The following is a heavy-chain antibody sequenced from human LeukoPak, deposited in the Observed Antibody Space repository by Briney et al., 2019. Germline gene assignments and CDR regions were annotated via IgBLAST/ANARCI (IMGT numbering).Heavy chain of an antibody. D-gene: IGHD3-3*01. CDR1: GFTFSSYG. J-gene: IGHJ6*02. CDR3: AGSPIFGVGYYYYYGMDV. CDR2: IWYDGSNK. Sequence: GGSLRLSCAASGFTFSSYGMHWVRQAPGKGLEWVAVIWYDGSNKYYADSVKGRFTISRDNSKNTLYLQMNSLRAEDTAVYYCAGSPIFGVGYYYYYGMDVWGQGTTVTVSS. V-gene: IGHV3-33*01.